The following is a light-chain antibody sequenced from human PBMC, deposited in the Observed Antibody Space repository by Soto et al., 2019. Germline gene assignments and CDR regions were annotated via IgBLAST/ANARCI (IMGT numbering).Light chain of an antibody. CDR1: SSDVGGYNY. J-gene: IGLJ2*01. CDR3: SSYTSSSTVV. Sequence: QSVLTQPASVSWSPGQSITISCTGTSSDVGGYNYVSWYQQHPGKAPKLMIYDVSNRPSGVSNRFSGSKSGNTASLTISGLQAEDEADYYCSSYTSSSTVVFGGGTKVTVL. V-gene: IGLV2-14*01. CDR2: DVS.